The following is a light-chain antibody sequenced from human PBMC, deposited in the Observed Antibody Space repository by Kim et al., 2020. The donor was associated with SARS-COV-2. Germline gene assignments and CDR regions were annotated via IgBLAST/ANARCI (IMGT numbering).Light chain of an antibody. J-gene: IGKJ2*01. CDR2: ATS. V-gene: IGKV1-39*01. CDR3: QQSYRAPYT. Sequence: ASVGDRGTITCRARQNINNELDWDQKKPGKAPNLLVYATSTLERGVPSRFSGSGSGTAFTLTISSLRPEDFATYYCQQSYRAPYTFGQGTKLEI. CDR1: QNINNE.